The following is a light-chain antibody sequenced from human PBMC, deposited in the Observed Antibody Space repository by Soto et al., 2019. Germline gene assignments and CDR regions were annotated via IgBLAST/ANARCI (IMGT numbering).Light chain of an antibody. CDR3: TSYTSISTYV. J-gene: IGLJ1*01. V-gene: IGLV2-8*01. Sequence: QSALTQPPSASGSPGQSVTISCTGTSSDVGGYNYVSWYQQHPGRAPKLVIFEVNKRPSGVPDRFSGSKSGNTASLTVSGLQTEDEADYYCTSYTSISTYVFGTGTKVT. CDR2: EVN. CDR1: SSDVGGYNY.